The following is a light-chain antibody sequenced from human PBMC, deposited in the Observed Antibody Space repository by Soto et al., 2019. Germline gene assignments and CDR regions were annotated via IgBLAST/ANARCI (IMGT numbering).Light chain of an antibody. CDR3: QQSYSFPT. CDR1: QSISSY. J-gene: IGKJ5*01. CDR2: AAS. Sequence: ENHLTRSPASQSGYLGDRVTITSRASQSISSYLNWYQQPPGKAPKVLIYAASSLQSGVPSRFSGSASVTDSTLTISSLKPEDFATYYGQQSYSFPTFGQGTRLEIK. V-gene: IGKV1-39*01.